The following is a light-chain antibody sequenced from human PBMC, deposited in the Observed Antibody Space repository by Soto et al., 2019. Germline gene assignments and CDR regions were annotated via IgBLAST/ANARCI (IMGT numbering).Light chain of an antibody. CDR3: QQRSDWPST. Sequence: EIVLTQSPATLSLSPGERATLSCRSSQSVSSYLAWYQQKPGQAPRLLIYDASNRATCIPARFSGSGSGTDFTLPICSLEPDDFAVYYCQQRSDWPSTFGGGTKVQIK. J-gene: IGKJ4*01. CDR1: QSVSSY. CDR2: DAS. V-gene: IGKV3-11*01.